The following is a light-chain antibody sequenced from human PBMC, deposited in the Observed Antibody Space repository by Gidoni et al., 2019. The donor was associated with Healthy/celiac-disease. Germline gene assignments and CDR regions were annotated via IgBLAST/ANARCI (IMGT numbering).Light chain of an antibody. Sequence: ETVLTQSPGTLSLSPGERATLSCRARQSVSSSYLAWYQQKPGQAPRLLIYGASSRATGIPDRFSGSGSGTDFTLTISRLEPEDFAVYYCQQYGSSPETFGQGTRVEIK. J-gene: IGKJ1*01. CDR2: GAS. CDR3: QQYGSSPET. V-gene: IGKV3-20*01. CDR1: QSVSSSY.